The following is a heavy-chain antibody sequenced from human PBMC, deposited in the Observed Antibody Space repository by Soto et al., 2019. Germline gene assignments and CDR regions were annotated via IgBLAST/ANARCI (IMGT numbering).Heavy chain of an antibody. CDR1: GGSVNNKTYY. Sequence: SETLSLTCSVSGGSVNNKTYYWSWIRQPPGKRLEWIGYVYYSGTNNYNPSLKSRVTISVDLSKNQFSLRLSSVTTADTALYDCARTTAVPNTLRSRYFFDYWGQGTLVTVSS. V-gene: IGHV4-61*01. CDR3: ARTTAVPNTLRSRYFFDY. CDR2: VYYSGTN. J-gene: IGHJ4*02. D-gene: IGHD4-17*01.